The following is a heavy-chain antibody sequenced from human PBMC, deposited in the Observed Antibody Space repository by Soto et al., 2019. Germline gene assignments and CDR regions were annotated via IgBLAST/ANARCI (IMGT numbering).Heavy chain of an antibody. CDR2: IYPGDSDT. CDR1: GYSFTSYW. V-gene: IGHV5-51*01. D-gene: IGHD1-20*01. Sequence: GESLKISCKGSGYSFTSYWIGWVRQMPGKGLEWMGIIYPGDSDTRYSPSFQGQVTISADKSISTAYLQWSSLKASDTAMYYCARSPLSDGITGTPFDPWGQGTLVTVSS. J-gene: IGHJ5*02. CDR3: ARSPLSDGITGTPFDP.